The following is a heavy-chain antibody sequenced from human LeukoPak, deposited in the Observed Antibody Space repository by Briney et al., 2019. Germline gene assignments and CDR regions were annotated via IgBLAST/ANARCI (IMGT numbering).Heavy chain of an antibody. Sequence: GESLKISCKGSGFRFANSWISWVRQVSGKGLEWMGTIYPDDPDIRYSPSFQGQVTISGDKSFSTVYLQWSSLKASDTAMYFCAKKRSSGYYDSGGYAIDAFDVWGQGTMVTVSS. CDR2: IYPDDPDI. CDR1: GFRFANSW. D-gene: IGHD3-22*01. V-gene: IGHV5-51*01. J-gene: IGHJ3*01. CDR3: AKKRSSGYYDSGGYAIDAFDV.